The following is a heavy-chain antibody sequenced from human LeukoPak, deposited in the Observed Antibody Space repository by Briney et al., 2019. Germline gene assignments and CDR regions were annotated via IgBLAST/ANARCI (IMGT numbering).Heavy chain of an antibody. V-gene: IGHV1-2*02. J-gene: IGHJ4*02. CDR2: ISPNSGVT. D-gene: IGHD6-19*01. CDR3: ARDLGHSSGWHFDY. CDR1: GYTFTAYY. Sequence: ASMKVSCQASGYTFTAYYIHWVRQAPGQGLQWIGYISPNSGVTNYAQNFQDRVTMTSDTSISTAYMGLSRLGSDDTAVYYCARDLGHSSGWHFDYWGQGALVTVSS.